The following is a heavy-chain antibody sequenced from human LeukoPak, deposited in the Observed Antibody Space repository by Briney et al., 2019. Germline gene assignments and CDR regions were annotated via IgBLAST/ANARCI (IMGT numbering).Heavy chain of an antibody. CDR3: GANYYDSSGYYPNWFDP. Sequence: GASVKVSCKASGGTFSSYAISWVRQAPGQGLEWMGGIIPIFGTANCAQKFQGRVTIAADESTSTGYMELSSLRSEDTAVYYCGANYYDSSGYYPNWFDPWGQGTLVTVSS. D-gene: IGHD3-22*01. CDR1: GGTFSSYA. CDR2: IIPIFGTA. J-gene: IGHJ5*02. V-gene: IGHV1-69*13.